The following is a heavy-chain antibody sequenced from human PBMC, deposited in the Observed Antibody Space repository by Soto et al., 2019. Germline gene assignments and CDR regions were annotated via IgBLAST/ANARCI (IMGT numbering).Heavy chain of an antibody. D-gene: IGHD5-18*01. Sequence: GGSLRLSCAASGFTFSSYSMNWVRQAPGKGLEWVSSISSSSSYIYYADSVKGRFTISRDNAKNSLYLQMNSLRAEDTAVYYCARGRERYSYGYPDYYYYGMDVWGQGTTVTVSS. J-gene: IGHJ6*02. V-gene: IGHV3-21*01. CDR1: GFTFSSYS. CDR2: ISSSSSYI. CDR3: ARGRERYSYGYPDYYYYGMDV.